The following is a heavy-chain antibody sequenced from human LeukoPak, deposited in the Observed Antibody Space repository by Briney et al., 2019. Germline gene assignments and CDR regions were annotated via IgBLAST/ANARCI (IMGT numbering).Heavy chain of an antibody. J-gene: IGHJ4*02. V-gene: IGHV4-34*01. CDR1: GGSFSGYY. D-gene: IGHD2-15*01. CDR2: INHSGST. Sequence: SSETLSLTCAVYGGSFSGYYWSWIRQPPGKGQEWIGEINHSGSTNYNPSAKSRVTISEDNSKNQISLTLSSLTAADTAVYYCAKVTKESGIVVVVAGFDYWGQGTLVTVSS. CDR3: AKVTKESGIVVVVAGFDY.